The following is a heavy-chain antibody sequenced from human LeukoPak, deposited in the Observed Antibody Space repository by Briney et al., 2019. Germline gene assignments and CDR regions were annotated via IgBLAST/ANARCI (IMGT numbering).Heavy chain of an antibody. D-gene: IGHD1-26*01. CDR3: ARVIVRATPHGDY. V-gene: IGHV1-2*02. CDR2: TNPNRGGT. J-gene: IGHJ4*02. Sequence: ASVTLSCNASGYAFTGYYMHWVRQAPGQGHEWMGGTNPNRGGTNYAQKFQGRVTMTRDTSISTAYMELSRLRSDDTAVYYCARVIVRATPHGDYWGQGTLVTVSS. CDR1: GYAFTGYY.